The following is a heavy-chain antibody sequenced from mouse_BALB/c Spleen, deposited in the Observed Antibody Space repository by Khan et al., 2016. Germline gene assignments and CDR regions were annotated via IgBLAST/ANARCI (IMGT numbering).Heavy chain of an antibody. CDR3: ARRGYTGTYFDY. V-gene: IGHV1S136*01. D-gene: IGHD2-2*01. J-gene: IGHJ2*01. Sequence: VQLQQPGPELVKPGASVKMSCKSSGYTFTSYVMHWVKQKPGQGLEWIGYIDPYNDGTKYNEKFKGKATLTSDISSSTAYMELSSLTSEDSAVXDCARRGYTGTYFDYWGQGTTLTVSS. CDR1: GYTFTSYV. CDR2: IDPYNDGT.